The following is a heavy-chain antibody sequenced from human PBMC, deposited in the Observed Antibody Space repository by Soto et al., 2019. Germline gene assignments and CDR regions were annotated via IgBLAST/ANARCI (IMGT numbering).Heavy chain of an antibody. V-gene: IGHV2-5*01. J-gene: IGHJ3*02. CDR2: IYWSGDE. CDR3: ARGLAARPVFSFEI. Sequence: SGPTLVNPTQTLTLTCSFSGFSLSTRGVGVGWIRQPPGKALEWLAHIYWSGDEHYRPTLKSRLSITKDTSKNQVVLTMTYMDPVDTATYSCARGLAARPVFSFEIWGQGTMVTVSS. CDR1: GFSLSTRGVG. D-gene: IGHD6-6*01.